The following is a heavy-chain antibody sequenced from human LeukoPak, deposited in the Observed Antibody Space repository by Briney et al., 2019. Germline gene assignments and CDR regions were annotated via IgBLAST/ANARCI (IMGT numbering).Heavy chain of an antibody. Sequence: SETLSLTCTVSGYSISSGYYWGWIRQPPGKGLEWIGSIYHSGSTYYNPSLKSRVTISVDTSKNQFSLKLSSVTAADTAVYYCARQKYSSGWYDYWGQGTLVTVSS. CDR2: IYHSGST. D-gene: IGHD6-19*01. CDR1: GYSISSGYY. J-gene: IGHJ4*02. CDR3: ARQKYSSGWYDY. V-gene: IGHV4-38-2*02.